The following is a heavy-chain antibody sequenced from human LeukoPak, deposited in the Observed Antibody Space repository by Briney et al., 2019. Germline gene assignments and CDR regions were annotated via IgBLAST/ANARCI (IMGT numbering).Heavy chain of an antibody. CDR3: ASRARLLWFGEMA. CDR1: GYTFTSYG. D-gene: IGHD3-10*01. CDR2: IIPIFGTA. Sequence: SVKVSCKASGYTFTSYGISWVRQAPGQGLEWMGGIIPIFGTANYAQKFQGRVTITADESTSTAYMELSSLRSEDTAVYYCASRARLLWFGEMAWGQGTLVTVSS. J-gene: IGHJ5*02. V-gene: IGHV1-69*13.